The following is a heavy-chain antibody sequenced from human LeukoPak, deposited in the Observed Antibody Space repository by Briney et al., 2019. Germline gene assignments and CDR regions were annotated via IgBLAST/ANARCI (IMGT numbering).Heavy chain of an antibody. Sequence: GGSLRLSCAASGFTFSSYDMHWVRQAPGKGLEWVTVISYDGSNKYYADSVKGRFTISRDNSKNTLYLQMNSLRAEDTAVYYCAKASPDYGMDVWGQGNTVTVSS. J-gene: IGHJ6*01. CDR3: AKASPDYGMDV. CDR1: GFTFSSYD. V-gene: IGHV3-30*18. CDR2: ISYDGSNK.